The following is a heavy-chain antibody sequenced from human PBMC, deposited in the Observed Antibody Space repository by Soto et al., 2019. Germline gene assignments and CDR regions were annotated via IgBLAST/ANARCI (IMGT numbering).Heavy chain of an antibody. CDR1: GYTFTSYA. CDR2: INAVNGNT. J-gene: IGHJ4*02. Sequence: ASVKVSCKASGYTFTSYAMHWVRQAPGQRLEWMGWINAVNGNTKYSQKFQGRVTITRDTSASTAYMELSSLRSEDTAVYYCARDGYCSGGSCSASFDYWGQGTLVTVSS. V-gene: IGHV1-3*01. D-gene: IGHD2-15*01. CDR3: ARDGYCSGGSCSASFDY.